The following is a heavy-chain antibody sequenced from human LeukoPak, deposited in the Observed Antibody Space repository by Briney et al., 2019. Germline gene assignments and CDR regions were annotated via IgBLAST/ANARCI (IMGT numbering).Heavy chain of an antibody. CDR3: ARDQGFSYYFYYMDV. CDR2: INQDGSEK. J-gene: IGHJ6*03. Sequence: GGSLRLSCAASGFTFNNYWMSWVRQAPGKGLEWVANINQDGSEKYYVDSVKGRFTISRDNAKNSLYLQMNSLRAEDTAVYYCARDQGFSYYFYYMDVWGKGTTVTVSS. D-gene: IGHD3-3*01. V-gene: IGHV3-7*01. CDR1: GFTFNNYW.